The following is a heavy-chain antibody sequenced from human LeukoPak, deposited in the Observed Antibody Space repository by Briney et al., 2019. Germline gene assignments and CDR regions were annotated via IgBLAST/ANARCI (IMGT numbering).Heavy chain of an antibody. V-gene: IGHV1-46*01. CDR3: AGGSGYYTAFDY. J-gene: IGHJ4*02. Sequence: ASVKVSCKASGYTFTSYYMHWVRQAPGQGLEWMGIINPSGGSTSYAQKFQGRVTMTRDMSTSTAYMELRSLRSDDTAVYYCAGGSGYYTAFDYWGQGTLVTVSS. CDR2: INPSGGST. D-gene: IGHD3-3*01. CDR1: GYTFTSYY.